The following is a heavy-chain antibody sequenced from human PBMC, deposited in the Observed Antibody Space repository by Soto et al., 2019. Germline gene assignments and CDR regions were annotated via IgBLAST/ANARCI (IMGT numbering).Heavy chain of an antibody. D-gene: IGHD7-27*01. Sequence: QVQLQESGPGLVEPSETLSLTCTVSGDSMSSYYWSWIRQSADKGLEWIGRISATGTTTYIPSLKSRITLSIDTSKNQFSLNLKFVTAADTAVYFCARDQSGVADFWGQGTVVTIS. CDR2: ISATGTT. V-gene: IGHV4-4*07. J-gene: IGHJ3*01. CDR1: GDSMSSYY. CDR3: ARDQSGVADF.